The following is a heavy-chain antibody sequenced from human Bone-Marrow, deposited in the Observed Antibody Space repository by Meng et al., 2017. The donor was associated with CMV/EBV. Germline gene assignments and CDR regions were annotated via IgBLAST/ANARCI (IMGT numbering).Heavy chain of an antibody. CDR3: ARVKIRGIINWFDP. CDR1: GYTFTGYY. CDR2: INPNSGGT. J-gene: IGHJ5*02. D-gene: IGHD3-10*01. Sequence: SGYTFTGYYMHWVRQAPGQGLEWMGWINPNSGGTNYAQKFQGRVTMTRDTSISTAYMELSRLRSDDTAVYYCARVKIRGIINWFDPWGQGTLVTVSS. V-gene: IGHV1-2*02.